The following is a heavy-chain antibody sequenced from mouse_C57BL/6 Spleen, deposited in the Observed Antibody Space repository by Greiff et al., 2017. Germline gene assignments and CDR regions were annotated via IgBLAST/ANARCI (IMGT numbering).Heavy chain of an antibody. V-gene: IGHV5-17*01. CDR1: GFTFSDYG. J-gene: IGHJ2*01. CDR2: ISSGSSTI. D-gene: IGHD2-2*01. Sequence: DVHLVESGGGLVKPGGSLKLSCAASGFTFSDYGMHWVRQAPEKGLEWVAYISSGSSTIYYADTVKGRFTISRDNAKNTLFLQMTSLRSEDTAMYYCARQGSTMVTTGYYFDYWGQGTTLTVSS. CDR3: ARQGSTMVTTGYYFDY.